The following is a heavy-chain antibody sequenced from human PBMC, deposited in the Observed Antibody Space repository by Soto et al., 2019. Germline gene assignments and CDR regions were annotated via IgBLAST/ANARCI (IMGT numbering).Heavy chain of an antibody. V-gene: IGHV4-59*01. J-gene: IGHJ6*02. Sequence: SETLSLTCTVSGGSISSYYWSWIRQPPGKGLEWIGYIYYSGSTNYNPPLKSRVTISVDTSKNQFSLKLSSVTAADTAVYYCARLDSSGYYYYYYGMDVWGQGTTVTVSS. D-gene: IGHD3-22*01. CDR3: ARLDSSGYYYYYYGMDV. CDR2: IYYSGST. CDR1: GGSISSYY.